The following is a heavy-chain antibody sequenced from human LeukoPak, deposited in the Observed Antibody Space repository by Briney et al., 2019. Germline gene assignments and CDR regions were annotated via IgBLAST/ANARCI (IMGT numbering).Heavy chain of an antibody. D-gene: IGHD2-21*01. CDR1: GYTFTNYN. J-gene: IGHJ5*01. CDR3: ARGLDGDFLDYNWFDS. CDR2: MSPISGYT. V-gene: IGHV1-8*01. Sequence: ASVKVSCKASGYTFTNYNVNWVRQATGQGLEWMGWMSPISGYTGYAQKFQGRVTMTRDTSISTAYMELSSLRSEDTAVYYCARGLDGDFLDYNWFDSWGQGTLVTVSS.